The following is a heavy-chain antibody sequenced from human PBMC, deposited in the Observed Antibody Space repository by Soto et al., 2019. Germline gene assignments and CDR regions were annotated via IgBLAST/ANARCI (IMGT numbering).Heavy chain of an antibody. Sequence: QVQLQESGPGLVKPSDTLSLTCAVSGYSISSTNWWGWIRQPPGKGLEWSGYIYYSGTTYYNPSLKSRVTMSVDTSKNQFSLKLTSVTAVDTAVYYCARREIQGPIDYWGQGTLVTVSS. CDR1: GYSISSTNW. V-gene: IGHV4-28*01. J-gene: IGHJ4*02. D-gene: IGHD1-26*01. CDR2: IYYSGTT. CDR3: ARREIQGPIDY.